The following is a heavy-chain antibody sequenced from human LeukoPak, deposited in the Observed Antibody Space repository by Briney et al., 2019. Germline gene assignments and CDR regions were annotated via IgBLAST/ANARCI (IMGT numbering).Heavy chain of an antibody. CDR2: INPNSGGT. CDR1: GYTFTGDY. D-gene: IGHD3-3*01. V-gene: IGHV1-2*02. Sequence: VSVKVSCKASGYTFTGDYMHWERQAPGQGLEWMGWINPNSGGTNYAQKFQGRVTMTRDTSISTAYMELSRLRSDDTAVYYCARDRAIFGVVHPLGYWGQGTLVTVSS. CDR3: ARDRAIFGVVHPLGY. J-gene: IGHJ4*02.